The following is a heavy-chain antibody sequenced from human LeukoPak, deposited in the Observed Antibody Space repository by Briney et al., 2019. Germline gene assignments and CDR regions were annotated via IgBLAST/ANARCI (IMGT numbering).Heavy chain of an antibody. Sequence: GGSLRLSCAASGFTFSTYGMHWVRQAPGKGLERVAYIQYDRSNQQYTGSVKGRFSISRDNSKNTLYLQMNSLRAEDTAVYYCAKPLEDIVLMVYASDYWGQGTLVTVSS. CDR2: IQYDRSNQ. CDR1: GFTFSTYG. CDR3: AKPLEDIVLMVYASDY. V-gene: IGHV3-30*02. D-gene: IGHD2-8*01. J-gene: IGHJ4*02.